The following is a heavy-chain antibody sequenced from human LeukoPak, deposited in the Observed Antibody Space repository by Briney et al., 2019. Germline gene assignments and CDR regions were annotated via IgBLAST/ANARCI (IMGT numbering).Heavy chain of an antibody. CDR1: GYTFTSYD. CDR3: ARSIIGVLRFLEWLPKYYYYYYMDV. V-gene: IGHV1-8*03. Sequence: GASVKVSCKASGYTFTSYDINWVRQATGQGLEWMGWMNPNSGNRGYAQKFQGRVTITRNTSISTAYMELSSLRSEDTAVCYCARSIIGVLRFLEWLPKYYYYYYMDVWGKGTTVTVSS. D-gene: IGHD3-3*01. J-gene: IGHJ6*03. CDR2: MNPNSGNR.